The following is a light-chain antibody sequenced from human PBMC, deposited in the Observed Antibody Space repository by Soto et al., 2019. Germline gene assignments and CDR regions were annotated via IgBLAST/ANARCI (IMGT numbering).Light chain of an antibody. V-gene: IGKV1-16*02. CDR3: QQYNSYPLT. J-gene: IGKJ4*01. CDR1: QGISNY. Sequence: DIQMTQSPSSLSASVGDRVTITCRASQGISNYLAWFQQKPGKAPKSLIYAASSLQSGVPSKFXXXXXXTDXTXXISXXQPXXFATYYCQQYNSYPLTFGGGTKVEIK. CDR2: AAS.